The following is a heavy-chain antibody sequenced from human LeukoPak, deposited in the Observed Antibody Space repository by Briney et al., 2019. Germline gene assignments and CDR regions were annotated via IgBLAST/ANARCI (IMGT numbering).Heavy chain of an antibody. CDR1: GFTFHNYG. J-gene: IGHJ4*02. CDR2: IWYDGSNT. D-gene: IGHD2-15*01. Sequence: GGSLRLSCAASGFTFHNYGMHWVRQAPGKGLEWVALIWYDGSNTYYADSVKGRFTISRENSNNTLYLQMNRLRAEDTAVYYCARDQQRFCSGGTCYLGFEYWGQGSLVTVSS. V-gene: IGHV3-33*01. CDR3: ARDQQRFCSGGTCYLGFEY.